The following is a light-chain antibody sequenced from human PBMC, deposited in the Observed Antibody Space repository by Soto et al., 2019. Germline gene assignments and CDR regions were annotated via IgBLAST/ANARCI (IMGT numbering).Light chain of an antibody. V-gene: IGLV1-44*01. J-gene: IGLJ2*01. CDR3: SAWDDSLNGVV. CDR1: SSNIGSNT. CDR2: FGS. Sequence: QSVLTQSPSASGTPGQTVTVFCSGSSSNIGSNTVNWYQQLPGTAPKLLLFFGSHRPSGVPDRFSGSKSGSSASLAISGLQSEDEADYYCSAWDDSLNGVVFGGGTKLTVL.